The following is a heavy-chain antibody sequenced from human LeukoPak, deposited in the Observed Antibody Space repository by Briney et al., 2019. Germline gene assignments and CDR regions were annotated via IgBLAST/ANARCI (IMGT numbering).Heavy chain of an antibody. J-gene: IGHJ4*02. CDR3: ARAANSRHTGGNSDPPRRDFDY. Sequence: SVKVSCKASGGTFSSYAISWVRQAPGQGLEWMGGIIPIFGTANYAQKFQGRVTLTADESTSTAYMERSSLRSEDTAVYYCARAANSRHTGGNSDPPRRDFDYWGQGTLVTVSS. D-gene: IGHD4-23*01. CDR1: GGTFSSYA. V-gene: IGHV1-69*13. CDR2: IIPIFGTA.